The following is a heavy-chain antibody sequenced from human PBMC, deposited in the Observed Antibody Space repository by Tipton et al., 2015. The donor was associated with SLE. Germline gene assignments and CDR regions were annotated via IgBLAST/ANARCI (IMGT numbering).Heavy chain of an antibody. Sequence: LRLSCTVSGGSISSYYWSWIRQPPGKGLEWIGYIYYSGSTNYNPSLKSRVTISVDTSKNQFSLKLSSVTAADTAVYYCARLGVVVTAIPCAFDIWGQGTMVTVSS. CDR1: GGSISSYY. D-gene: IGHD2-21*02. CDR2: IYYSGST. J-gene: IGHJ3*02. CDR3: ARLGVVVTAIPCAFDI. V-gene: IGHV4-59*08.